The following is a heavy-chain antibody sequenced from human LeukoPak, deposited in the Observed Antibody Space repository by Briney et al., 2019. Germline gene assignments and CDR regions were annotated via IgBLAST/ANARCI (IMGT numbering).Heavy chain of an antibody. CDR2: ISDGGGRT. J-gene: IGHJ3*02. CDR1: GFIFSTYC. CDR3: AKDKGRMHIAAPKDAFDM. Sequence: GGSLRLSCAASGFIFSTYCMNWVRRAPGKGLVWVSSISDGGGRTNYADSVKGRFTISRDNSKDTLYLQMTSLRAEDTAVYYCAKDKGRMHIAAPKDAFDMWGHGTMVTVSS. V-gene: IGHV3-23*01. D-gene: IGHD6-6*01.